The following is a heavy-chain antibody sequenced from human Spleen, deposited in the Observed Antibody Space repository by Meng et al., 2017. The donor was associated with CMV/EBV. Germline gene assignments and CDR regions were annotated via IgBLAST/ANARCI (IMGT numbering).Heavy chain of an antibody. D-gene: IGHD2-21*01. Sequence: FTFNTYGMHWVRQAPGKGLEWVAFIRHDGTTKYYADSMKGRFTVSRDNSKNTLYLQMNSLRPEDTAVYFCAKDKIPVSPYFYGMDVWGQGTTVTVSS. CDR2: IRHDGTTK. CDR3: AKDKIPVSPYFYGMDV. CDR1: FTFNTYG. V-gene: IGHV3-30*02. J-gene: IGHJ6*02.